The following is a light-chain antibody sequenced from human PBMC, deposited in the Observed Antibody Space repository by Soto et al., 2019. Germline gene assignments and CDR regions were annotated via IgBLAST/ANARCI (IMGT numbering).Light chain of an antibody. CDR2: AAS. CDR1: QSVSNY. V-gene: IGKV1-39*01. J-gene: IGKJ1*01. Sequence: DIQMTQSPSSLSASVGDRVTITCRASQSVSNYLKWYQQKPGKAPTLLIYAASTLQSGVPSRFSGSGSGTDFTLTISGLQPDDSATYYCHQTYSPPDTFGQGTKVDIK. CDR3: HQTYSPPDT.